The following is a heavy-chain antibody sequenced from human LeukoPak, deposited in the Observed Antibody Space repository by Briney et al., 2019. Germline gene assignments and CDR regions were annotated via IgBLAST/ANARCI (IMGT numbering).Heavy chain of an antibody. CDR1: GGSFSGYY. V-gene: IGHV4-34*01. Sequence: PSETLSLTCAVYGGSFSGYYWSWIRRPPGKGLEWIGEINHSGSTNYNPSLKSRVTISVDTSKNQFSLKLSSVTAADTAVYYCARVGYYGSGSYYNVGYFDYWGQGTLVTVSS. J-gene: IGHJ4*02. CDR2: INHSGST. CDR3: ARVGYYGSGSYYNVGYFDY. D-gene: IGHD3-10*01.